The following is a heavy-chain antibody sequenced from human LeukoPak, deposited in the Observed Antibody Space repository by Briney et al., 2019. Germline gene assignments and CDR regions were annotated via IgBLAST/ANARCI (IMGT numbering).Heavy chain of an antibody. CDR3: ARFVVGATARYNWFDP. V-gene: IGHV4-59*10. J-gene: IGHJ5*02. D-gene: IGHD1-26*01. CDR2: IYTSGST. CDR1: GGSFSGYY. Sequence: SETLSLTCAVYGGSFSGYYWSWIRQPAGKGLEWIGRIYTSGSTNYNPSLKSRVTMSVDTSKNQFSLKLSSVTAADTAVYYCARFVVGATARYNWFDPWGQGTLVTVSS.